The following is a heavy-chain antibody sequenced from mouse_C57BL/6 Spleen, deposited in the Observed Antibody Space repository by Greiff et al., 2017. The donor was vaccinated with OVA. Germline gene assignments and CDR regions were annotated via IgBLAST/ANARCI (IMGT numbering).Heavy chain of an antibody. V-gene: IGHV5-6*01. CDR1: GFTFSSYG. Sequence: EVQLVQSGGDLVKPGASLKLSCAASGFTFSSYGMSWVRQTPDKRLEWVATISRGGSYTYYTPSLKGRFTISTDNANNTPYLQLSSLKSEDTAMYYCARKSEAMDYWGQGTSVTVSS. CDR3: ARKSEAMDY. CDR2: ISRGGSYT. J-gene: IGHJ4*01.